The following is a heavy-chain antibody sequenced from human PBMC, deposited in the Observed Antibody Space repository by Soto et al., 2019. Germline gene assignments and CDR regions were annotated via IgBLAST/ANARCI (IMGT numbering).Heavy chain of an antibody. Sequence: QVQLQQWGAGLLKPSETLSLTCGVYGGSFSGYFWSWIRQPPGKGREWIGEINHSGNTNYNPSLKSRVTISIDTSKNHFYLKLSSVTAADTAVYYCARMICGAVAWYFDLWGRGTLVTVSS. D-gene: IGHD6-19*01. CDR3: ARMICGAVAWYFDL. CDR2: INHSGNT. J-gene: IGHJ2*01. CDR1: GGSFSGYF. V-gene: IGHV4-34*01.